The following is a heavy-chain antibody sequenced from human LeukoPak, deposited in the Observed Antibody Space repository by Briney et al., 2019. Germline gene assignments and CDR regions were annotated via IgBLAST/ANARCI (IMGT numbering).Heavy chain of an antibody. Sequence: ASVKVSCKASGYTFTTYSLTWVRQAPGQGLEWMGWISTYNGNTNYAQKLQGRVTMTTDTSTSTAYMELRSLRSDDTAVYYCARRHHYFDYWGQGTLVTVSS. CDR2: ISTYNGNT. CDR3: ARRHHYFDY. CDR1: GYTFTTYS. V-gene: IGHV1-18*01. J-gene: IGHJ4*02.